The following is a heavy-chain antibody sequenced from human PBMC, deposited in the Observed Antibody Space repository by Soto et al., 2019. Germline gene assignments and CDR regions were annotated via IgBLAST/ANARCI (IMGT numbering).Heavy chain of an antibody. CDR1: GGTFSSYT. J-gene: IGHJ6*02. Sequence: VQVSCKASGGTFSSYTISWVRQAPGQGLEWMGRIIPILGIANYAQKFKGRVTITADKSKSTAYMELSSLRSEDTALCYCSKGRSYYYYYGVDVWAQRTTVTVSS. CDR3: SKGRSYYYYYGVDV. V-gene: IGHV1-69*02. CDR2: IIPILGIA.